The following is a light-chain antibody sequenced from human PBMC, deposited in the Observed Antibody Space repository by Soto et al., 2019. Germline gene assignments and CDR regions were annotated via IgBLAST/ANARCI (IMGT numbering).Light chain of an antibody. Sequence: QSALTQPASVSGSPGQSITISCTGTSSDVGSYNLVSWYQQHPGKAPKLMIYEGSKRPSGVSNRFSGSKSGNTASLTISGLQTEDEADYCCCSYAGSSTSDNYVFGTGTKVTVL. CDR1: SSDVGSYNL. CDR3: CSYAGSSTSDNYV. V-gene: IGLV2-23*01. J-gene: IGLJ1*01. CDR2: EGS.